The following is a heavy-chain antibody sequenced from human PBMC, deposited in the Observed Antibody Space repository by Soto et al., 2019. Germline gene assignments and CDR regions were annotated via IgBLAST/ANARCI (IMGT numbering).Heavy chain of an antibody. J-gene: IGHJ5*02. D-gene: IGHD6-19*01. V-gene: IGHV3-11*05. CDR2: ISSSSSYT. CDR1: GFTFSDYY. CDR3: ARDPGHSSGWYGWFDP. Sequence: QVQLVESGGGLVQPGGSLRLSCAASGFTFSDYYMSWIRQAPGKGLEWVSYISSSSSYTNYADSVKGRFTISRDNAKNSLYLQMNSLRAEDTAVYYCARDPGHSSGWYGWFDPWGQGTLVTVSS.